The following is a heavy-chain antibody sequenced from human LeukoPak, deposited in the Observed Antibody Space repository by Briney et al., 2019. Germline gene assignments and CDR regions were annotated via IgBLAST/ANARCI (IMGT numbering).Heavy chain of an antibody. J-gene: IGHJ4*02. CDR3: ARRRYDASGYYTSRGRYFDY. CDR1: GGSFSGYY. D-gene: IGHD3-22*01. V-gene: IGHV4-34*01. Sequence: SETLSLTCAVYGGSFSGYYWSWVRQPPEKGLEWIGEINHSGSTNYNPSLKSRVTISVDTSKNQFSLELTSVTAADTAVYYCARRRYDASGYYTSRGRYFDYWGQGTLVTVSS. CDR2: INHSGST.